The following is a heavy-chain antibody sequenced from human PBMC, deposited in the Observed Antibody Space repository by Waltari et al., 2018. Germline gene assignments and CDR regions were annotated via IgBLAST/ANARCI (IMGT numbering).Heavy chain of an antibody. D-gene: IGHD2-15*01. CDR2: IYYSGST. V-gene: IGHV4-59*11. CDR1: GGSISSHY. CDR3: ARDGVYCSGGSCYSVLDY. Sequence: QVQLQESGPGLVKPSETLSLTCTVSGGSISSHYWSWIRQPPGKGLEWIGYIYYSGSTNYTPSLKSRVTISVDTSKTQFSLKRSSVTAADTAVYYCARDGVYCSGGSCYSVLDYWGQGTLVTVSS. J-gene: IGHJ4*02.